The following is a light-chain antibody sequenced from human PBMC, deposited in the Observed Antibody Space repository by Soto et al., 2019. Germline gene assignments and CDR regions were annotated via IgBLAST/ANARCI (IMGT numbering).Light chain of an antibody. CDR2: TAS. CDR1: QNIKKY. CDR3: QQSFGTPLT. V-gene: IGKV1-39*01. J-gene: IGKJ4*01. Sequence: DIQMTQSPASLSASVGDRVTITCRASQNIKKYLNWYQQKPGKAPNLLIYTASSLQVGFPSRFRGSCSGTDFTLTISRLQPEDFATYYCQQSFGTPLTFGGGTKVEIK.